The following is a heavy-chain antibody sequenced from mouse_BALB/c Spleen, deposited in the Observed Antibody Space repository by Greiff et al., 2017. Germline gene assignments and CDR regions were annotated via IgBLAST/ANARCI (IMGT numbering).Heavy chain of an antibody. CDR3: TSGITPGFAY. CDR1: GYTFTSYW. V-gene: IGHV1S127*01. D-gene: IGHD1-1*01. J-gene: IGHJ3*01. Sequence: QVQLKQPGAELVKPGASVKMSCTASGYTFTSYWMHWVKQRPGQGLEWIGVIDPSDSYTSYNQKFKGKATLTVDTSSSTAYMQLSSLTSEDSAVYCGTSGITPGFAYWGQGTLVTVSA. CDR2: IDPSDSYT.